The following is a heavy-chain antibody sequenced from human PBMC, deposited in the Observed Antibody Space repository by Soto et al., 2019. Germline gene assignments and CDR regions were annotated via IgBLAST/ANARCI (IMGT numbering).Heavy chain of an antibody. D-gene: IGHD1-26*01. J-gene: IGHJ4*02. CDR3: ARHRGAAPDY. CDR1: GGSISGYS. V-gene: IGHV4-39*01. CDR2: LLYGGTT. Sequence: QVQLQESGPGLVKPSETLSLTCTVSGGSISGYSWTWIRQPPGKGLEWVGSLLYGGTTDYNPSLRSRLTKSVDTSMNQVYLKMWSVPVAATAVYYCARHRGAAPDYWGQGTLVKASS.